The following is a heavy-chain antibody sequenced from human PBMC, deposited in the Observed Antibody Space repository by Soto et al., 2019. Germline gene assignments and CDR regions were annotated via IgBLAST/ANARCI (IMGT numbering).Heavy chain of an antibody. V-gene: IGHV4-59*13. J-gene: IGHJ3*02. CDR1: GGSITSYF. Sequence: PSETLALTCTVAGGSITSYFLNWIRQAPGKGLEWIGYMYHNESTNYNPSLKSRVTISLDMSKNLFSLKLKSVTAADTAIYFCARDHKESFDIWGQGTLVTGS. CDR2: MYHNEST. CDR3: ARDHKESFDI.